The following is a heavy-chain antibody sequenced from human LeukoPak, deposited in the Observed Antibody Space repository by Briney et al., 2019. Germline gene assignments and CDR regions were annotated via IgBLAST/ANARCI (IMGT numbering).Heavy chain of an antibody. CDR2: ISGGGITT. CDR1: GFTFTDYA. Sequence: GGSLRLSCAASGFTFTDYAMNWVRQAPGKGLEWVSTISGGGITTYSADSVKGRFTISRDNSKNMLYLQMNSLRAEDTAVYYCAKCSGGSQSPNWFDPWGQGTLVTVSS. D-gene: IGHD2-15*01. CDR3: AKCSGGSQSPNWFDP. J-gene: IGHJ5*02. V-gene: IGHV3-23*01.